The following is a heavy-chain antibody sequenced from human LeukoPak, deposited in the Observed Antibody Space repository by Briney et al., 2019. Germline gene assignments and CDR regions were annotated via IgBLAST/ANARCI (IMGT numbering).Heavy chain of an antibody. CDR3: ARSGGYCSSTSCYDPPY. V-gene: IGHV4-31*03. CDR2: IYYSGST. CDR1: GGSISSGGYY. Sequence: SETLSLTCTVSGGSISSGGYYWSWIRQHPGTGLEWIGYIYYSGSTYYNPSLKSRVTISVDTSKNQFSLKLSSVTAADTAVYYCARSGGYCSSTSCYDPPYWGQGTLVTVSS. J-gene: IGHJ4*02. D-gene: IGHD2-2*01.